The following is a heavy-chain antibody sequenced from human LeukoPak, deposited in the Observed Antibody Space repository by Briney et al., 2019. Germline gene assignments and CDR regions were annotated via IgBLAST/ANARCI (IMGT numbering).Heavy chain of an antibody. D-gene: IGHD1-26*01. CDR1: GGTFSSYA. CDR2: IIPIFGTA. J-gene: IGHJ6*03. CDR3: ARVAGVGATNYYYYYMDV. V-gene: IGHV1-69*05. Sequence: ASVKVSCKASGGTFSSYAISWVRQAPGQGLEWMGGIIPIFGTANYAQKFQGRVTITTDESTSTAYMELSSLRSEDTAVYYCARVAGVGATNYYYYYMDVWGKGTTVTVSS.